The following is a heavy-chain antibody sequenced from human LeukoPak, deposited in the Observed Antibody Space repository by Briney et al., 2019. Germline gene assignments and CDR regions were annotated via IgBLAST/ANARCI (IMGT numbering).Heavy chain of an antibody. D-gene: IGHD3-22*01. J-gene: IGHJ4*02. CDR2: INHSGGT. CDR1: GGSFSGYY. Sequence: SETLSLTCAVYGGSFSGYYWSWIRQPPGKGLEWIGEINHSGGTNYNPSLKSRVTISVDTSKNQFSLKLSSVTAADTAVYYCARDSLGFDYWGQGTLVTVPS. CDR3: ARDSLGFDY. V-gene: IGHV4-34*01.